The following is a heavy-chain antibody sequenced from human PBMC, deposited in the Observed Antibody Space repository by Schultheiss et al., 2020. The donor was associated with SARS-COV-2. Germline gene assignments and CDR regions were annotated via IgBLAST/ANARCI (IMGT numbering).Heavy chain of an antibody. J-gene: IGHJ4*02. CDR3: AKYRGWYARPPLLFDY. V-gene: IGHV1-69*10. Sequence: KISCKAFGVTFTSDAISWVRQAPGQGLEWVGGTIPILDIATYAQKFQGRVTITADKSTSTAYMELSSLRSEDTAVYYCAKYRGWYARPPLLFDYWGQGTLVTVSS. CDR2: TIPILDIA. D-gene: IGHD6-19*01. CDR1: GVTFTSDA.